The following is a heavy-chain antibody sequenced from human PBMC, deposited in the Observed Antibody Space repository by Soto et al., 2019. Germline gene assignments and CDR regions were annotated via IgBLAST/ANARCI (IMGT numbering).Heavy chain of an antibody. D-gene: IGHD5-12*01. J-gene: IGHJ6*02. CDR3: ATPGGFGMDV. CDR1: GYNFATHW. V-gene: IGHV5-51*01. CDR2: IFPGDAET. Sequence: LKISCQGSGYNFATHWIGWVRHKAGKGLEWMGIIFPGDAETRYSPSFQGHITISADKSISTAYLRWSSLKASDTGMYYCATPGGFGMDVWGQGTTVTVSS.